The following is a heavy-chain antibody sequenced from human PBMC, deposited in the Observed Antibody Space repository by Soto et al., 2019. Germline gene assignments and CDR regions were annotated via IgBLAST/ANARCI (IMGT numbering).Heavy chain of an antibody. CDR1: GFTFSRFA. J-gene: IGHJ4*02. CDR3: AREGWKDCSAGYCHSLDY. CDR2: ISSSGANT. V-gene: IGHV3-64*01. D-gene: IGHD2-15*01. Sequence: GGSLRLSCVASGFTFSRFAMYWVRQAPGKGLEYVSGISSSGANTYDSNSMKGRITISRDNSKNTLYLQVGSLRPEDMAVYYCAREGWKDCSAGYCHSLDYWGLGTLVTVSS.